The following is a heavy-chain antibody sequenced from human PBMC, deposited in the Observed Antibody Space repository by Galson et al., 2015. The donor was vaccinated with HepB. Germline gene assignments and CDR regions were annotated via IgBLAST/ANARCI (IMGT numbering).Heavy chain of an antibody. CDR3: TRGARPYYYYMDV. V-gene: IGHV3-49*03. Sequence: SLRLSCAASGFTFGDYAMSWFRQAPGEGLGWVGFIRSKAYGGTTEYAASVKGRFTISRDDSKSLAYLQMNSLKTEDTAVYYCTRGARPYYYYMDVWGKGTTVTVSS. J-gene: IGHJ6*03. CDR1: GFTFGDYA. CDR2: IRSKAYGGTT. D-gene: IGHD2-2*01.